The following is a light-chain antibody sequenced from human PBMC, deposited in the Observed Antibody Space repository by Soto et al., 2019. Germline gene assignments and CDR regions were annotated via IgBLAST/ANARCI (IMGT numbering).Light chain of an antibody. V-gene: IGKV3-15*01. CDR3: QQNNEWPLT. CDR2: HAS. CDR1: QNVYNS. Sequence: ETVMTQSPAALSVSPGERATLSCRASQNVYNSLAWYQQKPGQAPRLLIYHASSRATGIPARFSGSGSGTEFTLTISSLQSEDFAVYYCQQNNEWPLTFGGGTKVEIK. J-gene: IGKJ4*01.